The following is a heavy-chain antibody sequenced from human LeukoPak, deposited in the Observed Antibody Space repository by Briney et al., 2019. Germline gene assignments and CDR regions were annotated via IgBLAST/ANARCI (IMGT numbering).Heavy chain of an antibody. CDR1: GFTFSNYY. J-gene: IGHJ2*01. Sequence: GGSLRLSCVTSGFTFSNYYMNWVRQAPGKGLEWLASIKPDGSAKNYVDSVKGRFAISRDNAKNSLHLQMNSLRAEDTAVYYCARDRYGDYVFYLGLWGRGTLVSVSS. CDR2: IKPDGSAK. CDR3: ARDRYGDYVFYLGL. D-gene: IGHD4-17*01. V-gene: IGHV3-7*01.